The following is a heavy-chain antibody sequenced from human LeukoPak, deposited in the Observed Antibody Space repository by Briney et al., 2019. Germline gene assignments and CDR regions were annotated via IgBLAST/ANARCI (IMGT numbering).Heavy chain of an antibody. Sequence: RTSETLSLTCTVSGGSISSGGYYWSWIRQHPGKGLEWIGYIYYSGSTYYNPSLRSRVTISIDTSKNQFSLKLSSVTAADTAVYYCARDLETYNSGWYYFDYWGQGTLVTVSS. D-gene: IGHD6-19*01. CDR1: GGSISSGGYY. V-gene: IGHV4-31*03. J-gene: IGHJ4*02. CDR3: ARDLETYNSGWYYFDY. CDR2: IYYSGST.